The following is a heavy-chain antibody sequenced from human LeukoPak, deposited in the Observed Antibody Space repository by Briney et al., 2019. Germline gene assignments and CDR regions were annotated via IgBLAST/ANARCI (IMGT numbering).Heavy chain of an antibody. CDR1: GFVFEDYA. D-gene: IGHD3-10*01. CDR3: ARTTGFQIYYPMDV. V-gene: IGHV3-23*01. J-gene: IGHJ6*02. Sequence: GGSLRLSCVTSGFVFEDYAVNWVRRAPGKGLEWVSGINGHGLNTYYADSVQGRFSISRDNSRNTVSLQVNSLRAEDAAIYYCARTTGFQIYYPMDVWGPGTTVTVSS. CDR2: INGHGLNT.